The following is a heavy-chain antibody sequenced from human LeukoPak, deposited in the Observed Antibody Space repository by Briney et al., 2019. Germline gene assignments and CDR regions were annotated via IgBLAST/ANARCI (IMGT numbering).Heavy chain of an antibody. CDR3: ASYAKDIVVLPAASIYWYFDL. CDR2: INHSGST. CDR1: GGSFSGYY. Sequence: PSETLSLTCAVYGGSFSGYYWSWIRQPPGKGLEWIGVINHSGSTNYNPSLKSRVTISVDTSKNQFSLKLSSVTAADTAVYYCASYAKDIVVLPAASIYWYFDLWGRGTLVTVSS. J-gene: IGHJ2*01. D-gene: IGHD2-2*01. V-gene: IGHV4-34*01.